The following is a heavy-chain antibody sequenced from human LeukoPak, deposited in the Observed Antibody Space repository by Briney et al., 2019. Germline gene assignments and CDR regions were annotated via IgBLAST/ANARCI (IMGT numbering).Heavy chain of an antibody. V-gene: IGHV4-59*08. Sequence: SETLSLTCTVSGGSISSYYRSWIRQPPGKGLEWIGYIYYSGSTNYNPSLKSRVTISVDTSKNQFSLKLSSVTAADTAVYYCARWKPNYYDSSGYYRLAAFDIWGQGTMVTVSS. D-gene: IGHD3-22*01. CDR3: ARWKPNYYDSSGYYRLAAFDI. CDR1: GGSISSYY. CDR2: IYYSGST. J-gene: IGHJ3*02.